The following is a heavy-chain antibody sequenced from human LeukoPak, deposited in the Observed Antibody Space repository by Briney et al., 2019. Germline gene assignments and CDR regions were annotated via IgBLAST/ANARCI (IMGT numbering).Heavy chain of an antibody. V-gene: IGHV3-21*01. CDR3: ARGDSNPLGSDFDY. Sequence: GGCLRLSCAASGFTFSSYSMNWVRQAPGKGLEWVSSISSSSSYIYYADSVKGRFTISRDNAKNSLYLQMNSLRAEDTAVYYCARGDSNPLGSDFDYWGQGTLVTVSS. J-gene: IGHJ4*02. D-gene: IGHD3-10*01. CDR1: GFTFSSYS. CDR2: ISSSSSYI.